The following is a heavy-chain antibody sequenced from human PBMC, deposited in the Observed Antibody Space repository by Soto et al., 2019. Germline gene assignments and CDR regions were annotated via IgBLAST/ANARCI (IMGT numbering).Heavy chain of an antibody. Sequence: SETLSLTCTVSGASITFGGYSWSWIRQTPGKGLEWIGYINHLEATFYNPSFESRLTLSIDRAKNQFSLKLHSMSAADRAVYFCARGGGSDSFDYWGQGILVTVSS. CDR2: INHLEAT. D-gene: IGHD1-26*01. J-gene: IGHJ4*02. V-gene: IGHV4-30-2*01. CDR3: ARGGGSDSFDY. CDR1: GASITFGGYS.